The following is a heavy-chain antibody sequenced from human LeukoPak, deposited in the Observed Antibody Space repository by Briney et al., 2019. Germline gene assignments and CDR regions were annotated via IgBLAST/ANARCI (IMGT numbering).Heavy chain of an antibody. CDR3: ATDPTVAGTSEYFQH. V-gene: IGHV3-23*01. D-gene: IGHD6-19*01. CDR2: NSGSGAGT. J-gene: IGHJ1*01. CDR1: GFTFSSYA. Sequence: GGSLRLSCTASGFTFSSYAMSWVRQAPGKGLEWVSTNSGSGAGTYYTDSVKGRFTISRDNSRNTLSLQMNTLRAEDTAVYYCATDPTVAGTSEYFQHWGQGTLVTVSS.